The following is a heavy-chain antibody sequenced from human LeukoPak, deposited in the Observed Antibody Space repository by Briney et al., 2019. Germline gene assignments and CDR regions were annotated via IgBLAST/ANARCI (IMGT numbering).Heavy chain of an antibody. CDR1: GGSISSSY. J-gene: IGHJ3*02. V-gene: IGHV4-4*07. Sequence: SQTLSITCSVSGGSISSSYWSWIRQPAGKGLEWIGRIYSSGTTNYDPSLKSRVTMSVDTSKSQFSLKLSSVTAVDTAVYYCARGPGAISKEAFDIWGQGTMVTVYS. CDR2: IYSSGTT. CDR3: ARGPGAISKEAFDI. D-gene: IGHD3-3*01.